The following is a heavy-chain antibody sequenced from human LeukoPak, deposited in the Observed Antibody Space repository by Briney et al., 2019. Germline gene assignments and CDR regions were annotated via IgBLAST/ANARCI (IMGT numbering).Heavy chain of an antibody. CDR1: GYTFTSYA. CDR3: ARDPHYDLNYYYGMDV. CDR2: INAGNGNT. Sequence: ASVKVSCKASGYTFTSYAMHWVRQAPGQRLEWMGWINAGNGNTKYSQKFQGRVTITRDTSASTAYMELSSLRSEDTAVYYCARDPHYDLNYYYGMDVWGQGTTVTVSS. D-gene: IGHD3-3*01. J-gene: IGHJ6*02. V-gene: IGHV1-3*01.